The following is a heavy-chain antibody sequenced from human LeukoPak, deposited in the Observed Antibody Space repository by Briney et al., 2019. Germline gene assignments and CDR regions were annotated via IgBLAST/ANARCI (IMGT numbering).Heavy chain of an antibody. D-gene: IGHD6-19*01. CDR3: ARAPYSSGWSNYYYGMDV. CDR2: IYYSGST. Sequence: SETLSLTCTVSGGSISSYYWSWIRQPPGKGLEWIGYIYYSGSTNYNPSLKSRVTISVDKSKNQFSLKLSSVTAADTAVYYCARAPYSSGWSNYYYGMDVWGQGTTVTVSS. V-gene: IGHV4-59*12. CDR1: GGSISSYY. J-gene: IGHJ6*02.